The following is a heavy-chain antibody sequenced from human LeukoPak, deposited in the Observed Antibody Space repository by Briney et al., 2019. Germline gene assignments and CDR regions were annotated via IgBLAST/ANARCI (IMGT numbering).Heavy chain of an antibody. D-gene: IGHD6-13*01. CDR1: GDSVSSGNYY. CDR2: MSNSGHT. Sequence: RPSETLSLTCTASGDSVSSGNYYWSWIRQPPGKGLEWIGFMSNSGHTDSTPSLKSRVTISLDTSKNQFSLKLNSVTAADTAVYYCARVSAAGTGPDSWGQGTLVTVSS. V-gene: IGHV4-61*01. J-gene: IGHJ4*02. CDR3: ARVSAAGTGPDS.